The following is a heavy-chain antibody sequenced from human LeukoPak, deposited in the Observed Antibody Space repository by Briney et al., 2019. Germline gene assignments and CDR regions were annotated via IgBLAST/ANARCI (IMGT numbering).Heavy chain of an antibody. CDR1: GFTCNNYA. Sequence: GGSLRLSCAASGFTCNNYAMSWVRQAPGQGREWVSDISANGGDTFYADSGKGRFTIPRDNYKNTLYLQMNSLRVEDTAVYYCAKGRSLVGGRTRSYDYWGQETLVTVSS. CDR2: ISANGGDT. V-gene: IGHV3-23*01. J-gene: IGHJ4*02. D-gene: IGHD1-26*01. CDR3: AKGRSLVGGRTRSYDY.